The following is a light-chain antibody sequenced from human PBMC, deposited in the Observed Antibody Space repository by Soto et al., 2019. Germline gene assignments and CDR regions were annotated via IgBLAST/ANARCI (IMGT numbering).Light chain of an antibody. J-gene: IGKJ3*01. CDR2: GAS. Sequence: EIVLTQSPGTLSLSPGERAILSCRASQSINNRYLAWYQQMPGRAPRLLIHGASSRAAGIPDRFSGSGSGTDFTLTINSLEPDDFAVYYCHHYDNSPPFPFGPGTKVDI. V-gene: IGKV3-20*01. CDR3: HHYDNSPPFP. CDR1: QSINNRY.